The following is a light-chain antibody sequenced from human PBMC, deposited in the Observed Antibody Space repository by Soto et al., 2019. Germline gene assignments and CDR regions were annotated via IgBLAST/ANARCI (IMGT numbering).Light chain of an antibody. CDR3: QQYDRSVT. J-gene: IGKJ4*01. CDR2: GAS. V-gene: IGKV3-20*01. Sequence: EIVLTQSPGTLSLSPGERATVSCRASQSVTIDLAWYQQKAGQAPRLLIQGASNGATGIPDRFSGSGSGTDFTTTITLPVPEDSAVYDCQQYDRSVTFGRGAKVEIK. CDR1: QSVTID.